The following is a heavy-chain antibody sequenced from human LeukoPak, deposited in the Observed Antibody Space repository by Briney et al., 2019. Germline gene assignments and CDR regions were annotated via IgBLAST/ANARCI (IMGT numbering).Heavy chain of an antibody. V-gene: IGHV1-18*01. D-gene: IGHD1-26*01. J-gene: IGHJ4*02. CDR3: ATDTHVGGSYGLNY. CDR1: GYTFTSYG. CDR2: ISAYNGNT. Sequence: ASVKVSCKASGYTFTSYGISWVRQSPGQGLEWMGWISAYNGNTIYAQKFQGRVTMTEDTSTDTAYMELSSLRSEDTAVYYCATDTHVGGSYGLNYWGQGTLVTVSS.